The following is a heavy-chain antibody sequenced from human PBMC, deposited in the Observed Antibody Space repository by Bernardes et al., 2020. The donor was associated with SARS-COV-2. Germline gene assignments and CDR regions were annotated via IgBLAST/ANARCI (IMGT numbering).Heavy chain of an antibody. Sequence: GGSLRLSCAASGFIFSTYNMNWVRQAPGKGLEWVSSISGSGTYIYDADSVKGRFTISRDNAKNSLCLQMNSLRAEDTAVYYCARGQHSGYDYPDYYYYAMDVWGQGTTVTVSS. D-gene: IGHD5-12*01. CDR2: ISGSGTYI. CDR3: ARGQHSGYDYPDYYYYAMDV. J-gene: IGHJ6*02. CDR1: GFIFSTYN. V-gene: IGHV3-21*06.